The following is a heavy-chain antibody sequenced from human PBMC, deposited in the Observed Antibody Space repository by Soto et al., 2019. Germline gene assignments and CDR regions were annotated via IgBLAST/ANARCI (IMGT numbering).Heavy chain of an antibody. CDR1: GGTFRTSV. J-gene: IGHJ5*02. D-gene: IGHD3-22*01. Sequence: QVQLVQSGAEVKKPGSSVKVSCTASGGTFRTSVITWVRQAPGQGLEWMGDINPMFGTSNYAQKFQGRVTISADESTNTSYMELSSLRSEDTAVFYCATLGVRSWFDPWGQGTLVTVSS. CDR2: INPMFGTS. CDR3: ATLGVRSWFDP. V-gene: IGHV1-69*01.